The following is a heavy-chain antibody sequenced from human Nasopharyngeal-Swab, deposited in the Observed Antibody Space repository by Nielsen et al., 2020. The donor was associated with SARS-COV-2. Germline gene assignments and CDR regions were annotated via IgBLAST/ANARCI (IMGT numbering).Heavy chain of an antibody. CDR3: ARDGGSYLDY. V-gene: IGHV3-30-3*01. CDR2: ISYDGSNK. Sequence: GESLKISCAASGFTFSSYAMHWVRQAPGKGLEWVAVISYDGSNKYYADSVKGRFTISRDNSKNTPYLQMNSLRAEDTAVYYCARDGGSYLDYWGQGTLVTVSS. J-gene: IGHJ4*02. D-gene: IGHD1-26*01. CDR1: GFTFSSYA.